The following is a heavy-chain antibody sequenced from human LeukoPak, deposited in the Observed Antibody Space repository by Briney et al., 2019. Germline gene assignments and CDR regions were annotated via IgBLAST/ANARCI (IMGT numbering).Heavy chain of an antibody. Sequence: ASVKVSCKVSGYTLTELSMHWVRQAPGKGLEWMGGCDPEDGETIYAQKFQGRVTMTEDTSTDTAYMELSSLRSEDTAVYYCATDLPYDYVWGSYPYWGQGTLVTVSS. V-gene: IGHV1-24*01. CDR1: GYTLTELS. CDR3: ATDLPYDYVWGSYPY. CDR2: CDPEDGET. D-gene: IGHD3-16*02. J-gene: IGHJ4*02.